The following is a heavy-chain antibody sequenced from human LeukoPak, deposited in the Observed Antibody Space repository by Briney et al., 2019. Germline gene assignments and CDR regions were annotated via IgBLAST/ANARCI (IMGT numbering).Heavy chain of an antibody. CDR3: ARAKGDDYGASPPSY. CDR1: GFIFSNYA. CDR2: TTGSGGST. D-gene: IGHD4-17*01. Sequence: PGGSLRLSCAASGFIFSNYAMYWVRQAPGKGLEWVSATTGSGGSTFYADSVKGRFTISKDNSRNSLHLQMNSLRAEDTAVYFCARAKGDDYGASPPSYWGQGSLVAVSS. V-gene: IGHV3-23*01. J-gene: IGHJ4*02.